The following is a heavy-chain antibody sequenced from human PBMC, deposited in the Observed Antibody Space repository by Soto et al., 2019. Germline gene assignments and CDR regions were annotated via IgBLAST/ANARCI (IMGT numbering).Heavy chain of an antibody. D-gene: IGHD2-2*02. CDR2: FIPILGIA. J-gene: IGHJ6*03. V-gene: IGHV1-69*02. CDR1: GGTFSSYT. CDR3: ARGISCSSTSCYNPNYYYYYMDV. Sequence: SVKVSCKASGGTFSSYTISWVRQAPGQGLEWMGRFIPILGIANYAQKFQGRVTITADKSTSTAYMELSSLRSEDTAVYYCARGISCSSTSCYNPNYYYYYMDVWGKGTTVTVSS.